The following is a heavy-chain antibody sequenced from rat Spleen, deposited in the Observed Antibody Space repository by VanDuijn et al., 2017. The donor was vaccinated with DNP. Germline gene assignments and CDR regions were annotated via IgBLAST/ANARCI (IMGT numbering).Heavy chain of an antibody. Sequence: EVQLVESGGGLVQPGRSLKLSCAASGFNFNDYWMAWVRQVPGKGLEWVASITAGGEYTYSPDSVKGRFTISRDNAKSSLYLQMDSLRSEDTATYYCTTLNYYASLSGYFDDWGQGVMVTVSS. V-gene: IGHV5-25*01. CDR3: TTLNYYASLSGYFDD. CDR2: ITAGGEYT. D-gene: IGHD1-12*01. CDR1: GFNFNDYW. J-gene: IGHJ2*01.